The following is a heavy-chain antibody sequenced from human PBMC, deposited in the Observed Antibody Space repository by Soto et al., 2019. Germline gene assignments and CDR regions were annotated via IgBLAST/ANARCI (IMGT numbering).Heavy chain of an antibody. CDR2: ISAYNGNT. J-gene: IGHJ4*02. Sequence: QVQLEQSGAEVKKTGASAKVSCKASGYTFTSYGISWVRQAPGQGLEWMGWISAYNGNTNYAQKLQGRVTMTTDTSTSTGYMELRSLRSDDTAVYYCARGGGDYYDRSGYYLNTPSDYWSQGTLVTVSS. CDR1: GYTFTSYG. D-gene: IGHD3-22*01. V-gene: IGHV1-18*01. CDR3: ARGGGDYYDRSGYYLNTPSDY.